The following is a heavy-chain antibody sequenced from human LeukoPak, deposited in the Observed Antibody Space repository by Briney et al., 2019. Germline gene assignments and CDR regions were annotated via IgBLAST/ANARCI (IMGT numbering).Heavy chain of an antibody. Sequence: GGSLKLSCVGSRFTISKYWMHWVRQAPGTGLVWVSRIHPDGSITSYADSVKGRFTISRDNAENTLYLQMNSLRAEDTGVYYCAPQQAYSPYNWFDPWGQGTLVTVSS. J-gene: IGHJ5*02. CDR3: APQQAYSPYNWFDP. V-gene: IGHV3-74*01. CDR2: IHPDGSIT. CDR1: RFTISKYW. D-gene: IGHD5-12*01.